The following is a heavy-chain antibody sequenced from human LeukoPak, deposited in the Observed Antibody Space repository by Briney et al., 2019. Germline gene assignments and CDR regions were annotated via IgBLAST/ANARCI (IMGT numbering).Heavy chain of an antibody. CDR3: ASSGYSSSGYDP. D-gene: IGHD6-13*01. V-gene: IGHV4-4*07. Sequence: SETLSLTCSVSGGSISSYYWSWVRLLAGKGLEWIGRIYTRGSTNYNPALSSRVTMSVDTSKNQFSLKLSSVTAADTAVYFCASSGYSSSGYDPWGQGMLVTVSS. CDR2: IYTRGST. J-gene: IGHJ5*02. CDR1: GGSISSYY.